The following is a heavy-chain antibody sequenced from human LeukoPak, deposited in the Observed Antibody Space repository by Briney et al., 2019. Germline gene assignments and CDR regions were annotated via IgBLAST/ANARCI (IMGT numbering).Heavy chain of an antibody. Sequence: PPETLSLTCTVSGGSISSYYWSWIRQPPGKGLEMIGYIFNSGSTNYNPSLKSRVTISLDTSKNQFSLKLSPVTAADTAVYYCARHGGGYSYDYWGQGTLVTVSS. CDR2: IFNSGST. V-gene: IGHV4-59*08. J-gene: IGHJ4*02. CDR3: ARHGGGYSYDY. CDR1: GGSISSYY. D-gene: IGHD5-18*01.